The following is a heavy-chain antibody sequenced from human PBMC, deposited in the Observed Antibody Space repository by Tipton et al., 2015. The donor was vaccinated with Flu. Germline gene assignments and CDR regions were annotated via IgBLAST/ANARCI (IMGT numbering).Heavy chain of an antibody. CDR3: ARGEIDYTNYYFYMDV. D-gene: IGHD4-11*01. V-gene: IGHV4-39*07. CDR2: IYPSGTT. CDR1: SGSIRSTNYF. Sequence: TLSLTCTVSSGSIRSTNYFCAWIRQPPGKRLELIGSIYPSGTTYYNPSLKSRVTISVDTSKSQFSLKLRSVTAADTAVYFCARGEIDYTNYYFYMDVWGKGTTVTVS. J-gene: IGHJ6*03.